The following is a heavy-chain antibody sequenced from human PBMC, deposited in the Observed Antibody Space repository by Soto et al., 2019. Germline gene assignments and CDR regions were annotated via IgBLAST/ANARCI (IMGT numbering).Heavy chain of an antibody. J-gene: IGHJ4*02. CDR1: GDTFTGYA. V-gene: IGHV1-3*05. D-gene: IGHD6-19*01. Sequence: QVQLVQSGAEEKKPGASVKVSCKASGDTFTGYAFHWVRQAPGQRLEWMGWINAGNGNTKYSQKFQGRVTITRDTSASTAYMELSSLRSEDTAVYYCARAVAVPADLDYWGQGTLVTVSS. CDR3: ARAVAVPADLDY. CDR2: INAGNGNT.